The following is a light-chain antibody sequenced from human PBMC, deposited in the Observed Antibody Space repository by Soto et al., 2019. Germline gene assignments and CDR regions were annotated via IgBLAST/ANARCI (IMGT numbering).Light chain of an antibody. J-gene: IGKJ1*01. CDR3: QQYVTTPRP. CDR1: QTVAYSS. CDR2: GTS. Sequence: EIVLTQSPDILSLSPGARATLSCRASQTVAYSSLAWYQQRPGQAPRLLIYGTSTRATGTPDRFSGSGSCTACTLPISRLEPEDFAVYYCQQYVTTPRPFGQGTKLEFE. V-gene: IGKV3-20*01.